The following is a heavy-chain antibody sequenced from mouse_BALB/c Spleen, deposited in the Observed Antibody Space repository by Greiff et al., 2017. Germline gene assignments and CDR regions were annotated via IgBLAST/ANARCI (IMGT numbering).Heavy chain of an antibody. V-gene: IGHV5-17*02. CDR1: GFTFSSFG. Sequence: EVKLVESGGGLVQPGGSLKLSCAASGFTFSSFGMHWVRQAPEKGLEWVAYISSGSSTIYYADTVKGRFTISRDNPKNTLFLQMTSLRSEDTAMYYYAKDSAVVYAMDYWGQGTSVTVSS. CDR3: AKDSAVVYAMDY. CDR2: ISSGSSTI. J-gene: IGHJ4*01. D-gene: IGHD3-2*01.